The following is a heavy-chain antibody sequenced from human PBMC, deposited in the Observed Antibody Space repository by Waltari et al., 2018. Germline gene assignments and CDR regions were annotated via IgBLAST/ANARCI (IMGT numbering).Heavy chain of an antibody. J-gene: IGHJ4*02. CDR3: AREDTAMNY. V-gene: IGHV4-59*01. CDR1: GGSISSYY. Sequence: QVQLQESPPGLVKPSETLSLTCPVSGGSISSYYWSWIRPPPGKGLEWIGYIYYSGSTNGNPTLTSRVTKSGDTSKNQVTLKLGSVTAADTAVYYWAREDTAMNYWGQGTLVTVSS. CDR2: IYYSGST. D-gene: IGHD5-18*01.